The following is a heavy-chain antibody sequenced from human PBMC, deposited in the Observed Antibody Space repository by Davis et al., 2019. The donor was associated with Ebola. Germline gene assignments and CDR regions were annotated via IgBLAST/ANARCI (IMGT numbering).Heavy chain of an antibody. Sequence: GESLKISCAASGFTFSDYYMNWIRQAPGKGLEWVSYISSSGSTIYYADSVKGRFTISRDNAKNSLYLQMNSLRAEDTAVYYCARPTLRRNYYDSSGYSLDAFDIWGQGTMVTVSS. V-gene: IGHV3-11*04. J-gene: IGHJ3*02. D-gene: IGHD3-22*01. CDR1: GFTFSDYY. CDR3: ARPTLRRNYYDSSGYSLDAFDI. CDR2: ISSSGSTI.